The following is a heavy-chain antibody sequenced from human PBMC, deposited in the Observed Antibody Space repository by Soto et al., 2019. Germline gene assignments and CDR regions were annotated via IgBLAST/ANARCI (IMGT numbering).Heavy chain of an antibody. J-gene: IGHJ4*02. V-gene: IGHV3-23*01. CDR3: TRPARDGYNPL. Sequence: GGSLRLSCAASGFIFSTYAINCVRQAPGKGLEWVSGISGSGGSTYYADSVKGRFTISRDNSKNTAYLQMNSLKTEDTAVYYCTRPARDGYNPLWGQGTLVTVSS. CDR1: GFIFSTYA. CDR2: ISGSGGST. D-gene: IGHD5-12*01.